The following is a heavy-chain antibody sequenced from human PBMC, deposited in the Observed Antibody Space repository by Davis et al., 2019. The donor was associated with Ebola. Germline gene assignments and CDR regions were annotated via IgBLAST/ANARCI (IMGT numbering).Heavy chain of an antibody. J-gene: IGHJ5*02. Sequence: ASVKVSCKVSGYTLTELSMHWVRQAPGKGLEWMGGFDPEDGETIYAQKFQGRVTMTRDTSTSTVYMELSSLRSEDTAVYYCARGTHDSSGPPFDPWGQGTLVTVSS. CDR3: ARGTHDSSGPPFDP. CDR1: GYTLTELS. D-gene: IGHD6-19*01. CDR2: FDPEDGET. V-gene: IGHV1-24*01.